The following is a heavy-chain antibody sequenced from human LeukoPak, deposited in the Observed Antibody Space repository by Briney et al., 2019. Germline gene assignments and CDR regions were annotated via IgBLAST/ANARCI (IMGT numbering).Heavy chain of an antibody. J-gene: IGHJ4*02. CDR1: GGTFSSYA. V-gene: IGHV1-69*04. Sequence: SVKVSCKASGGTFSSYAISWVRQAPGQGLEWMGRIIPILGIANYAQKFQGRVTITADKSTSTAYMELSSLRSEDTAVYYCARSQSIAARPVDYWGQGTLVTVSS. CDR2: IIPILGIA. CDR3: ARSQSIAARPVDY. D-gene: IGHD6-6*01.